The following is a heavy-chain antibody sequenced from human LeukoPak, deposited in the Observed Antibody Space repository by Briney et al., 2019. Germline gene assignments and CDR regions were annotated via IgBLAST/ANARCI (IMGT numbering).Heavy chain of an antibody. V-gene: IGHV3-11*04. D-gene: IGHD2-15*01. J-gene: IGHJ4*02. CDR2: ISSSGSTI. CDR3: ARDPSGCSGGSCYGDY. CDR1: GFTFSDYY. Sequence: PGGSLRLSRAASGFTFSDYYMSWIRQAPGKGLEWVSYISSSGSTIYYADSVKGRFTISRDNAKNSLYLQINSLRAEDTAVYYCARDPSGCSGGSCYGDYWGQGTLVTVSS.